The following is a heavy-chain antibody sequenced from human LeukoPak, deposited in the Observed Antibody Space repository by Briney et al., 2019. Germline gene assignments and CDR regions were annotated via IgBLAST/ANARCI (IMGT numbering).Heavy chain of an antibody. Sequence: GGSLRLSCAASGFTVSSDYMTWVRQAPGKGLEWVSSIDVAGITNYADSVRGRFTISRDNSKNTLYLHMNSLRAEDTAVYYCTRDVSGSRPNYWGQGTLVTVTS. CDR3: TRDVSGSRPNY. CDR1: GFTVSSDY. J-gene: IGHJ4*02. CDR2: IDVAGIT. D-gene: IGHD3-16*01. V-gene: IGHV3-53*01.